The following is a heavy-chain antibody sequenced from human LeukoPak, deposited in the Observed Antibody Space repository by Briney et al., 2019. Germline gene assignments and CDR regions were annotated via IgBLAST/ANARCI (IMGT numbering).Heavy chain of an antibody. Sequence: SGGSLRLSCAASGFTFSSYAMSWIRQPPGKGLEWIGSIYYSGTTYYSPSLKSRVTISVDTSKNQFSLKLSSVTAADTAVYYCARPNNWNYGRGPFDFWGQGTMVTVSS. CDR2: IYYSGTT. J-gene: IGHJ3*01. V-gene: IGHV4-39*01. CDR1: GFTFSSYA. CDR3: ARPNNWNYGRGPFDF. D-gene: IGHD1-7*01.